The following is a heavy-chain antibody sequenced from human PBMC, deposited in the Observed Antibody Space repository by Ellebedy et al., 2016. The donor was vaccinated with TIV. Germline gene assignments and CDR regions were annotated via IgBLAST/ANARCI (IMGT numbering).Heavy chain of an antibody. Sequence: SETLSLXXTVSGGSISSYYWSWIRQPPGKGLEWIGYIYYSGSTNYNPSLKSRVTISVDTSKNQFSLKLSSVTAADTAVYYCARGPSDDAFDIWGQGQWSPSLQ. V-gene: IGHV4-59*01. CDR1: GGSISSYY. J-gene: IGHJ3*02. CDR3: ARGPSDDAFDI. CDR2: IYYSGST.